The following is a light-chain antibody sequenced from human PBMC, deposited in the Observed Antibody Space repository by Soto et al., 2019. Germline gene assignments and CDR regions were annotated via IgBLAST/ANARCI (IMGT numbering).Light chain of an antibody. CDR2: ENN. J-gene: IGLJ2*01. CDR3: ASWDNSLSSGV. V-gene: IGLV1-51*02. CDR1: SSNIGHNS. Sequence: QSVLTQPPSVSAAPGQKVTISCSGSSSNIGHNSVSWYQQFPGTAPKFLIYENNKRPSGIPDRFSGSKSGTSATLDITGLQTEDEADYYCASWDNSLSSGVFGGGTKVTVL.